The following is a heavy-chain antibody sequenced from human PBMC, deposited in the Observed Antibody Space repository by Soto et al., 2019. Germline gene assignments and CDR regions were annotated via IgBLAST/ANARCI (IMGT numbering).Heavy chain of an antibody. CDR3: ARETVAGTDNWFDP. D-gene: IGHD6-19*01. V-gene: IGHV4-4*07. CDR2: IYTSGYT. J-gene: IGHJ5*02. Sequence: KPSETLSLTCTVSGGSISTYHWNWIRQPAGKRLEWLGRIYTSGYTKYNPSLKSRVTMSLDTSKRQFSLKLSSVTAADTAVYYCARETVAGTDNWFDPWGQGILVTVSS. CDR1: GGSISTYH.